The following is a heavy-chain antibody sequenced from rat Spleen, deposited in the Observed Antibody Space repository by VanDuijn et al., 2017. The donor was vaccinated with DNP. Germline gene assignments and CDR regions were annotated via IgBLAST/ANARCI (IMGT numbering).Heavy chain of an antibody. CDR3: ARIFDY. J-gene: IGHJ2*01. CDR2: ISYEGSST. V-gene: IGHV5-22*01. CDR1: GFTFSDYY. Sequence: EVQLVESGGGLVQPGRSLKLSCAASGFTFSDYYMAWVRQAPKKGLEWVASISYEGSSTYYGDSVKGRFTISRDNAKSTLYLQMNSRRSEDTATYYCARIFDYWGQGVMVTVSS.